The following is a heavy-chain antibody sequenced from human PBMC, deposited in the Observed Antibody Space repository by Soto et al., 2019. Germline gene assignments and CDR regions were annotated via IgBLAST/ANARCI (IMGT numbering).Heavy chain of an antibody. CDR2: MNPNSGNT. J-gene: IGHJ6*02. CDR1: GYTFTSYD. V-gene: IGHV1-8*01. CDR3: ASLRWYYGGNHYYDVMAV. D-gene: IGHD3-3*01. Sequence: ASVKVSCKASGYTFTSYDINWVRQATGQGLEWMGWMNPNSGNTGYAQKFQGRVTMTRNTSISTAYMELSSLRSEDTAVYYCASLRWYYGGNHYYDVMAVWAQGTTVPVSS.